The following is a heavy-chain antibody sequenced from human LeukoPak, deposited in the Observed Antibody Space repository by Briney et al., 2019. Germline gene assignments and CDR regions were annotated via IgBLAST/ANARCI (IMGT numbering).Heavy chain of an antibody. CDR3: ARGGIGDLGWNYDYYYYYMDV. Sequence: SVKVSCKASGGTFSSYAISWVRQAPGQGLEWMGGIIPIFGTANYAQKFQGRVTITADESTSTAYMELSSLRSEDTAVYYCARGGIGDLGWNYDYYYYYMDVWGKGTTVTVS. J-gene: IGHJ6*03. V-gene: IGHV1-69*13. D-gene: IGHD1-7*01. CDR1: GGTFSSYA. CDR2: IIPIFGTA.